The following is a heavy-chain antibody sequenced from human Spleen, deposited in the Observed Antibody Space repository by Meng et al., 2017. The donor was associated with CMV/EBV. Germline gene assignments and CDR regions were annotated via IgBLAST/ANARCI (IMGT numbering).Heavy chain of an antibody. CDR3: ALTVVTGISDY. D-gene: IGHD4-23*01. V-gene: IGHV3-66*02. Sequence: GGSLRLSCAASGFTVSSNYMSWVRQAPGKGLEWVSVIYSGGSTYYADSVKGRFTISRDNSKNTLYLQMNSLRAEDTAVYYCALTVVTGISDYWGQGALVTVSS. CDR2: IYSGGST. J-gene: IGHJ4*02. CDR1: GFTVSSNY.